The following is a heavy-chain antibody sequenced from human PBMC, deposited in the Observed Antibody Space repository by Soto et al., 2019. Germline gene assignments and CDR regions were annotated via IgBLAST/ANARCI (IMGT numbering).Heavy chain of an antibody. Sequence: PGGSLRLSCAASGFTFSSYSMNWVRQAPGKGLEWVSYISSSSSTIYYADSVKGRFTISRDNAKNSLYLQMNSLRDEDTAVYYCANCPRSGSMSPYYYFYMDVWGKGTTVTVSS. CDR1: GFTFSSYS. V-gene: IGHV3-48*02. CDR3: ANCPRSGSMSPYYYFYMDV. CDR2: ISSSSSTI. J-gene: IGHJ6*03. D-gene: IGHD3-3*01.